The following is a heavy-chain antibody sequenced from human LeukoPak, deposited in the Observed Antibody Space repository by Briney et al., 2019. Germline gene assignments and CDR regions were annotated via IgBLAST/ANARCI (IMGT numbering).Heavy chain of an antibody. CDR2: IYPGDSDT. V-gene: IGHV5-51*01. J-gene: IGHJ3*01. Sequence: GESLKISCQGSGYSFTNYWIGWVRQIPGKGLEWMGIIYPGDSDTRYSPSFQGQVTISADKSISTAYLQWGSLKASDTAMYYCAGTIAAAGTDTFDVWGQGTMVTVSS. D-gene: IGHD6-13*01. CDR1: GYSFTNYW. CDR3: AGTIAAAGTDTFDV.